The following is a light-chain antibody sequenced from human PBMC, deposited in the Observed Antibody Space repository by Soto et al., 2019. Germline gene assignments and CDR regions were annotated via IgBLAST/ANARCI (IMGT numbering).Light chain of an antibody. CDR1: QSINTN. V-gene: IGKV3-15*01. CDR3: QQDNNWPQT. Sequence: VMTQAPATLSVSTGERATLSCRASQSINTNVAWYQLKVGQAPRLLIYGASTRATGIPARFSGSGSGTEFPLTISSLQSEDFAEYHCQQDNNWPQTFGRGKKVEF. J-gene: IGKJ1*01. CDR2: GAS.